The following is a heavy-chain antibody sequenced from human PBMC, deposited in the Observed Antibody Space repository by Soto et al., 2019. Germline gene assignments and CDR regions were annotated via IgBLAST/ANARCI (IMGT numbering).Heavy chain of an antibody. V-gene: IGHV3-30-3*01. CDR3: ARVAPADYGDQENYYYYGMDV. CDR2: ISYDGSNK. J-gene: IGHJ6*02. Sequence: GGSLRLSCAASGFTFSSYAMHWVRQAPGKGLEWVAVISYDGSNKYYADSVKGRFTISRDNSKNTLYLQMNSLRAEDTAVYYCARVAPADYGDQENYYYYGMDVWGQGTTVTVSS. D-gene: IGHD4-17*01. CDR1: GFTFSSYA.